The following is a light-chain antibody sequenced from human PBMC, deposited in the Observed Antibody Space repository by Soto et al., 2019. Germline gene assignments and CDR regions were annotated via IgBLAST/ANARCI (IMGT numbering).Light chain of an antibody. J-gene: IGLJ2*01. CDR2: LNSDGSH. CDR1: SGHSSYA. CDR3: QTRGTGMV. V-gene: IGLV4-69*01. Sequence: QSVLTQSPSASASLGASVKLTCTLSSGHSSYAIAWHQQQPEKGPRYLMKLNSDGSHSKGDGIPDRFSGSSSGAERYLTISSLQSEDEADYYCQTRGTGMVFGGGTKLTVL.